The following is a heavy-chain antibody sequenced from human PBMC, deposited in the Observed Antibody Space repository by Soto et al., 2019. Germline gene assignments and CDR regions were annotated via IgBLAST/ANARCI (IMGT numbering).Heavy chain of an antibody. CDR3: ASSAAPTYYYCMDV. Sequence: RASVKVSCKASGYTFTSYALHWVRQAPGQRLEWMGWINAGNGNTKYSQKFQGRVTITRDTSASTAYMELSSLRSEDTSVYYCASSAAPTYYYCMDVWGQGTTVTVS. V-gene: IGHV1-3*01. D-gene: IGHD6-13*01. J-gene: IGHJ6*02. CDR2: INAGNGNT. CDR1: GYTFTSYA.